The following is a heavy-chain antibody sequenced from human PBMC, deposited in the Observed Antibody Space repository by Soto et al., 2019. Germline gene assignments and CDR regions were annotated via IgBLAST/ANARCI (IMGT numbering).Heavy chain of an antibody. Sequence: PGGSLRLSCAASGFTFSSYAMSWFRQAPGKGLEWVSYSSISGTFSRYADSVKGRFTLSRDNTKNLLYLQMNSLRAEDTAVYYCARSGDNYNRLDYWAQGTLVTVSS. CDR3: ARSGDNYNRLDY. D-gene: IGHD1-1*01. J-gene: IGHJ4*02. CDR2: SSISGTFS. CDR1: GFTFSSYA. V-gene: IGHV3-11*06.